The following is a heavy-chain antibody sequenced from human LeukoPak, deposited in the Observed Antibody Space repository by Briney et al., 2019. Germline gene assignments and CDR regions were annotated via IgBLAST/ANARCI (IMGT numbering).Heavy chain of an antibody. CDR2: ISGSGGST. J-gene: IGHJ4*02. V-gene: IGHV3-23*01. CDR3: ARDLSYYDSSGFDY. D-gene: IGHD3-22*01. CDR1: GFTFSSYG. Sequence: GGSLRLSCAASGFTFSSYGMSWVRQAPGKGLKWVSAISGSGGSTYYADSVKGRFTISRDNSKNTLYLQMNSLRAEDTAVYYCARDLSYYDSSGFDYWGQGTLVTVSS.